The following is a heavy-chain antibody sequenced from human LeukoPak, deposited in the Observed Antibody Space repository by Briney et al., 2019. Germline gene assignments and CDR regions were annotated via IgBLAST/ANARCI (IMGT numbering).Heavy chain of an antibody. CDR1: GGSISTYY. J-gene: IGHJ4*02. V-gene: IGHV4-59*01. Sequence: SETLSLTCTVSGGSISTYYWSWVRQPPGKGLGWIGYVYYSGSTEYNPSLKSRVTISVDTSKIQFSLKLNSVTAADTAVYYCARGRDFWSGYSFDYWGQGTLVTVSS. CDR3: ARGRDFWSGYSFDY. D-gene: IGHD3-3*01. CDR2: VYYSGST.